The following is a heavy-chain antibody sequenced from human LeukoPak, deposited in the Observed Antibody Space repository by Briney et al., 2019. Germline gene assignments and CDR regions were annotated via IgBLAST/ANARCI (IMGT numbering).Heavy chain of an antibody. V-gene: IGHV1-46*01. CDR1: GGTFTSYY. J-gene: IGHJ4*02. D-gene: IGHD1-26*01. CDR3: ARDPPVGATSYYFDY. CDR2: INPSGGST. Sequence: ASVKVSCKASGGTFTSYYIHWVRQAPGQGLEWMGIINPSGGSTSYAQKFQGRVTMTRDMSTSTVYMELSSLRSEDTAVYYCARDPPVGATSYYFDYWGQGTLVTVSS.